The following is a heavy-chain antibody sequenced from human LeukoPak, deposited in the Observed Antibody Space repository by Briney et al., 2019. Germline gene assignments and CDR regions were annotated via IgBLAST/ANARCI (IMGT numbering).Heavy chain of an antibody. Sequence: SETLSLTCTVSGGSITSSYWSWIRQSPGKGLEWIGYIHYTGSTNYNPSLKSRVTMLIDTSKNQFSLKLSSVTAADTAVYYCARGPRSSDWYSIDYWGRGALVTVSS. CDR2: IHYTGST. J-gene: IGHJ4*02. V-gene: IGHV4-59*12. D-gene: IGHD6-19*01. CDR1: GGSITSSY. CDR3: ARGPRSSDWYSIDY.